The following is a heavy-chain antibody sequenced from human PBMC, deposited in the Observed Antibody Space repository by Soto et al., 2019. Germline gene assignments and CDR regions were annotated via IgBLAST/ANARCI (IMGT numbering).Heavy chain of an antibody. J-gene: IGHJ4*02. CDR3: AREGAVAAKMFDY. Sequence: QVHLVQSGAELKKPGTSVKVSCKASGFTFTNYYLHWVRQAPGQGLEWMGLINPYDDTTDYAQRFRGRLTVTRDTSTKMVYMELSSLTTDYTAGYYCAREGAVAAKMFDYWDQGTLVTVSS. CDR1: GFTFTNYY. D-gene: IGHD2-15*01. CDR2: INPYDDTT. V-gene: IGHV1-46*01.